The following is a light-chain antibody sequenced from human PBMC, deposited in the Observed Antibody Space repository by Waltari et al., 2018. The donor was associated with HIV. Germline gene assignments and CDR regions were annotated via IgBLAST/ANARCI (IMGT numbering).Light chain of an antibody. CDR1: ECGERY. V-gene: IGLV3-1*01. CDR3: QAWDSSTAV. J-gene: IGLJ2*01. CDR2: QDT. Sequence: SYELPQPPSVSVSPGQTASIPCSRDECGERYACWYYQKPGQSPVLVIYQDTKRPSGIPERFSGSNSGNTATLTISGTQAMDEADYYCQAWDSSTAVFGGGTKLTVL.